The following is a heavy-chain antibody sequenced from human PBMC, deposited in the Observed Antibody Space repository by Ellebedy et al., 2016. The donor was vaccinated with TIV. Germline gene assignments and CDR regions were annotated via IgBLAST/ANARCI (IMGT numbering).Heavy chain of an antibody. Sequence: AASVKVSCKASGYTFTSYAIHWVRQAPGQRLEWMGWINAGNGNTKYSQKFQGRVTITRDTSASTAYMELSSLRSDDTAVYYCARGKVTGGKTKATHWFDPWGQGTLVTVSS. V-gene: IGHV1-3*01. D-gene: IGHD2-8*02. J-gene: IGHJ5*02. CDR1: GYTFTSYA. CDR2: INAGNGNT. CDR3: ARGKVTGGKTKATHWFDP.